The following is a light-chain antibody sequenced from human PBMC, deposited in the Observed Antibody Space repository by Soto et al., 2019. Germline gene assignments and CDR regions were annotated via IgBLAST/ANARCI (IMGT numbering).Light chain of an antibody. CDR1: QSLLYTPNNYNY. V-gene: IGKV4-1*01. CDR3: QQYYSAPGT. Sequence: DVVMTQFPDSLAVSLGERATLSCKSGQSLLYTPNNYNYLAWYQQKAGQPPKLLIYWASTRESGVPDRFSGSGYGTDFNLTISNLQAEDVAVYFCQQYYSAPGTFGKGTRVEIK. J-gene: IGKJ1*01. CDR2: WAS.